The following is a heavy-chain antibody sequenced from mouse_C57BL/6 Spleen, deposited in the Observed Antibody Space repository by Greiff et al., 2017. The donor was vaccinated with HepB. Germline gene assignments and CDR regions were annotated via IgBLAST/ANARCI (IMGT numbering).Heavy chain of an antibody. CDR3: ARREGYDYDRGGYFDY. CDR2: IDPSDSYT. D-gene: IGHD2-4*01. Sequence: VQLQQPGAELVRPGTSVKLSCKASGYTFTSYWMHWVKQRPGQGLEWIGVIDPSDSYTNYNQKFKGKATLTVDTSSSPAYMQLSSLTSEDSAVYYCARREGYDYDRGGYFDYWGQGTTLTVSS. V-gene: IGHV1-59*01. J-gene: IGHJ2*01. CDR1: GYTFTSYW.